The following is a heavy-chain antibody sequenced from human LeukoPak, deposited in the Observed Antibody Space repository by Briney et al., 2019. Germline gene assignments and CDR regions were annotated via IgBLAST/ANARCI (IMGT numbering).Heavy chain of an antibody. Sequence: GGSLRLFCAASGFTFDDYGMSWVRQAPGKGLEWVSCISNSDDSTYYADSVQGRFTISRDNSKNTLYLQMNSLRAEDTAVYYCVNSGAAIIRGVIWWESYSDYWGQGTPVTVSS. V-gene: IGHV3-23*01. CDR3: VNSGAAIIRGVIWWESYSDY. CDR2: ISNSDDST. J-gene: IGHJ4*02. CDR1: GFTFDDYG. D-gene: IGHD3-10*01.